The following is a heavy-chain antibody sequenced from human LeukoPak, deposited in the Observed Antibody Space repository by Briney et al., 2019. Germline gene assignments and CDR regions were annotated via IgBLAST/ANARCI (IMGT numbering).Heavy chain of an antibody. J-gene: IGHJ4*02. Sequence: PSQTLSLTCAVSGGSISSGGYSWSWIRQPPGKGLEWIGYIYHSGSTYYNPSLKSRVTISVDRSKNQFSLKLSSVTAADTAVYYCARLSSGYYLYYFDYWGQGTLVTVSS. V-gene: IGHV4-30-2*02. CDR3: ARLSSGYYLYYFDY. D-gene: IGHD6-19*01. CDR2: IYHSGST. CDR1: GGSISSGGYS.